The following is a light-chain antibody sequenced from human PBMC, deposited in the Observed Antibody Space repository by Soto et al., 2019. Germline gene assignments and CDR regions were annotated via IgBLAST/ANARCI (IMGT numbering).Light chain of an antibody. Sequence: QSALTQPASVSGSPGQSITISCTGTSSDVGGYNYVSWYQHHPGKAPKLMIYDVSNRPSGVSNRFSGSKSGNTASLTISGLPSQDEPHYYCSSYTSSSPVVFGGGTKLTVL. CDR1: SSDVGGYNY. J-gene: IGLJ2*01. V-gene: IGLV2-14*03. CDR2: DVS. CDR3: SSYTSSSPVV.